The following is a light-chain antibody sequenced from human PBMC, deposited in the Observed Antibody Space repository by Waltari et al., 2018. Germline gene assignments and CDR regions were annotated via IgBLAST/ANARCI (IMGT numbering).Light chain of an antibody. CDR2: EVN. V-gene: IGLV2-14*01. Sequence: QAAPNPPAPVSGSPGQSIHLPPTGTTPGVGGFVHVSWYQNHPGKAPKLIIYEVNNRPSGVSNRFSGSKSGNTASLTISGLQAEDEADYYCNSYTSIYSYVFGTGTKVTVL. J-gene: IGLJ1*01. CDR3: NSYTSIYSYV. CDR1: TPGVGGFVH.